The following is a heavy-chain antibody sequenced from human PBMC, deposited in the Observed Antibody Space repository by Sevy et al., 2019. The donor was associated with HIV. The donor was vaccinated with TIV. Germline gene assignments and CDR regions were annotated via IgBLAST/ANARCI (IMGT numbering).Heavy chain of an antibody. D-gene: IGHD3-16*01. CDR1: GFSLSTNGVG. CDR2: IYWDDDK. J-gene: IGHJ5*02. Sequence: SSPTLVKPTQTLTLTCTFSGFSLSTNGVGVGWIRQPPGKALECLAVIYWDDDKHYSPSLKSRLTITKDTSKNQVVLTMTNMDPVDTATYYCARRADGDYVDWFDPWGQGTLVTVSS. V-gene: IGHV2-5*02. CDR3: ARRADGDYVDWFDP.